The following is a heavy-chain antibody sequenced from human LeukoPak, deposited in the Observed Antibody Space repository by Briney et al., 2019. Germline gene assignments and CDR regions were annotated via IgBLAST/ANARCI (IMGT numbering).Heavy chain of an antibody. CDR2: ISAYNGNT. CDR1: GYTFTSYG. CDR3: ARDPGGYERGYYYGMDV. D-gene: IGHD5-12*01. J-gene: IGHJ6*02. V-gene: IGHV1-18*01. Sequence: ASVTVSCKASGYTFTSYGISWVRQAPGQGLEWMGWISAYNGNTNYAQKLQGRVTMTTGTSTSTAYMELRSLRSDDTAVYYCARDPGGYERGYYYGMDVWGQGTTVTVSS.